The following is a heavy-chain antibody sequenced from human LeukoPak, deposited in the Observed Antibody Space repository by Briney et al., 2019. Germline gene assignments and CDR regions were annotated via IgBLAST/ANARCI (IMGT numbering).Heavy chain of an antibody. CDR2: ISSSSSYI. CDR3: ARAPLLPYYDSSCYYFDY. J-gene: IGHJ4*02. Sequence: GGSPRLSCAHSGFTFSSYSTNSVRQAPGKGLEWVSSISSSSSYIYYADSVKGRFTISRDNAKSSLYLQMISLRAEDTALYYCARAPLLPYYDSSCYYFDYWGQGTLVTVSS. V-gene: IGHV3-21*04. D-gene: IGHD3-22*01. CDR1: GFTFSSYS.